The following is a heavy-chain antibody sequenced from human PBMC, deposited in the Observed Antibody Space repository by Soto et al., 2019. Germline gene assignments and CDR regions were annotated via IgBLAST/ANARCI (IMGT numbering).Heavy chain of an antibody. CDR2: IKSKTNGGRI. J-gene: IGHJ4*02. Sequence: GGSLRLSCAASGFTFSNAWMNWVRQAPGKGLEWVGPIKSKTNGGRIDYVAPVIGRFTISRDDSKNTLYLQMNSLKTEDTAVYYCTTDGGSSWYGGDYWGQGTLVTVSS. V-gene: IGHV3-15*07. CDR3: TTDGGSSWYGGDY. CDR1: GFTFSNAW. D-gene: IGHD6-13*01.